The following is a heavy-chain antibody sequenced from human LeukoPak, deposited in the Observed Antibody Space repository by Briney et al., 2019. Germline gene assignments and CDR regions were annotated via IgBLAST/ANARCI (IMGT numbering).Heavy chain of an antibody. CDR3: ARQLGATSPTWFDP. J-gene: IGHJ5*02. CDR2: IYPGDSDT. V-gene: IGHV5-51*01. CDR1: GSSFTSYW. D-gene: IGHD1-26*01. Sequence: GESLQISWEGSGSSFTSYWIAWARQLPGKGLEWMGVIYPGDSDTSYSPSFKGQVTISADKSISTAYLQWSSLKASDTALYYCARQLGATSPTWFDPWGQGTLVTVSS.